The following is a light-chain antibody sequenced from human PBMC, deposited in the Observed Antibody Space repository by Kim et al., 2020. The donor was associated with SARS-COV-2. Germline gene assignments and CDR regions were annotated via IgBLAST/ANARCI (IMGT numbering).Light chain of an antibody. J-gene: IGKJ4*01. Sequence: DIQMTQSPSSVSASVGDRVTITCRASQGISSWLAWHQQKPGKAPKLLIYAASSLQSGVPSRFSGSGSGTDFTLTISSLQPEDFATYYCQQANSFHLTFGGGTKVDIK. CDR1: QGISSW. CDR3: QQANSFHLT. V-gene: IGKV1-12*01. CDR2: AAS.